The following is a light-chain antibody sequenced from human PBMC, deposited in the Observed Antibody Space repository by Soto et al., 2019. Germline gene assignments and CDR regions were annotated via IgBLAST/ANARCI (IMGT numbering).Light chain of an antibody. Sequence: EIVMTQSPATLSVSPGEGATLSCRASQSVRNNLAWYQQKPGQAPRLLIYGASTRATGIPARFSGSGSGTEFTLTISSLQSEDFAVYYCQQYYNWPPWTFGQGTKVEIK. V-gene: IGKV3-15*01. CDR1: QSVRNN. CDR3: QQYYNWPPWT. CDR2: GAS. J-gene: IGKJ1*01.